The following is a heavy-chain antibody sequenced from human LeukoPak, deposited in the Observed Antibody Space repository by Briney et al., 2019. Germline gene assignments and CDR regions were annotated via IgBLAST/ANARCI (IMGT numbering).Heavy chain of an antibody. CDR3: ARAPALIATRRYYYYMDV. CDR1: GYTFTSYD. D-gene: IGHD6-6*01. V-gene: IGHV1-8*03. CDR2: MNPNSGNT. Sequence: ASVKVSCKASGYTFTSYDINWVRQATGQGLEWMGWMNPNSGNTGYAQKFQGRVTITRNTSISTAYMEPSSLRSEDTAVYYCARAPALIATRRYYYYMDVWGKGTTVTVSS. J-gene: IGHJ6*03.